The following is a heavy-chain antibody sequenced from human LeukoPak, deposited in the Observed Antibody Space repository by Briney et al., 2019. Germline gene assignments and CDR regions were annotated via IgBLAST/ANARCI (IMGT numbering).Heavy chain of an antibody. CDR1: GGCISSYY. D-gene: IGHD6-19*01. Sequence: SETLSLTCTVSGGCISSYYWSWIRQPAGKGLEWIGRIYTSGSTNYNPSLKSRVTMSVDTSKNQFSLKLSSVTAADTAVYYCARGQHDITVAGTLYYFDYWGQGTLVTVSS. J-gene: IGHJ4*02. CDR2: IYTSGST. V-gene: IGHV4-4*07. CDR3: ARGQHDITVAGTLYYFDY.